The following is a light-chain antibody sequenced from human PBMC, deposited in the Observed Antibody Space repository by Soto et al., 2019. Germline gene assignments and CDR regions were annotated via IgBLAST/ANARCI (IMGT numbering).Light chain of an antibody. V-gene: IGLV2-8*01. J-gene: IGLJ1*01. CDR1: NRDVGGYNY. Sequence: QSALTQPPSASGSPGQSVTISCTGTNRDVGGYNYVSWYQQYPGKAPKLMIYEVTKRPSGVPDRFSGSKSGNMASLTVSGLQSEDEADYYCSAYARNNNGYVFGTGTKLTVL. CDR3: SAYARNNNGYV. CDR2: EVT.